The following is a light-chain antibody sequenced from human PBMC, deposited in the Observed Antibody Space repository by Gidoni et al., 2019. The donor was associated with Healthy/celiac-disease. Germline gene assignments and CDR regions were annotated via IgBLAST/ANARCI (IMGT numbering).Light chain of an antibody. V-gene: IGKV3D-11*02. CDR1: QSVSSY. CDR2: DAS. Sequence: EIVLTQSPATLSLSPGERATLSCRASQSVSSYLAWYQQKPGQAPRLLIYDASNRATGIPARFSGSGPGTDFTLTISSLEPEDFAVYYCQQRSNWHGLTFGGXTKVEIK. J-gene: IGKJ4*01. CDR3: QQRSNWHGLT.